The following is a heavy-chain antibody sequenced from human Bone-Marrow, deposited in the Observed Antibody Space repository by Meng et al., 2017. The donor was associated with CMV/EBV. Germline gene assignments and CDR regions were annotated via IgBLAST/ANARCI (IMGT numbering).Heavy chain of an antibody. CDR2: IYYSGST. D-gene: IGHD2-15*01. J-gene: IGHJ4*01. CDR3: ARVLSGYFDY. CDR1: GGSISSGDYY. Sequence: VQRTASGPGLVKPSPTLSPTGTVSGGSISSGDYYWSWIRQPPGKGLEWIGYIYYSGSTYYNPSLKSRVTISVDTSKNQFSLKLSSVTAADTAVYYCARVLSGYFDYWGHGTLVTVSS. V-gene: IGHV4-30-4*08.